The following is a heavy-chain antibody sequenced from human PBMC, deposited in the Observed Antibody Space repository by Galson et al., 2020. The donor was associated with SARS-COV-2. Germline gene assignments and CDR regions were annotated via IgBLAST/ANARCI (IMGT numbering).Heavy chain of an antibody. D-gene: IGHD3-10*01. CDR2: INPNSGGT. J-gene: IGHJ4*02. V-gene: IGHV1-2*02. CDR3: ASARGYYGLGSYYTFDY. CDR1: GYTFTGYY. Sequence: ASVKVSCKASGYTFTGYYMHWVRQAPGQGLEWMGWINPNSGGTNYAQKFQGRVTMTRDTSISTAYMELSRLRSDDTAVYYCASARGYYGLGSYYTFDYWGQGTLVTVSS.